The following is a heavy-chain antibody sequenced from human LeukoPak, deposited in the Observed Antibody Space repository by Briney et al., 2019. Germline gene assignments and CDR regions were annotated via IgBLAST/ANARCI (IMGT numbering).Heavy chain of an antibody. J-gene: IGHJ4*02. CDR1: GGSISSYY. V-gene: IGHV4-59*01. D-gene: IGHD3-22*01. CDR2: IYYSGST. Sequence: PSETLSHTCTVSGGSISSYYWSWIRQPPGKGLEWIGYIYYSGSTNYNPSLKSRVTISVDTSKNQFSLKLRSVTAADTAVYYCARVTGYMIEDYFDYWGQGTLVTVSS. CDR3: ARVTGYMIEDYFDY.